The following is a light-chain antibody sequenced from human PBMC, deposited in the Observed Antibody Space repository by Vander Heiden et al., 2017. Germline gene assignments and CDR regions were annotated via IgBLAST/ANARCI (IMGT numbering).Light chain of an antibody. J-gene: IGKJ2*01. Sequence: DILMTQSPSSLSASVGDRVTITCRASQRIGSYINWYQQKPGKAPRPLIYGSSNPESGVPSRFSGSGSGTEFTLTISRLHPEDFATYYCQQTDSTLQTFGQGTKLEIK. CDR3: QQTDSTLQT. CDR1: QRIGSY. V-gene: IGKV1-39*01. CDR2: GSS.